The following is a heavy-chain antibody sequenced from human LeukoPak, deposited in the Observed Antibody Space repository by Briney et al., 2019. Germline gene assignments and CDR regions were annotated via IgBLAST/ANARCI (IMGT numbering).Heavy chain of an antibody. CDR2: ISYDGSNK. J-gene: IGHJ3*02. V-gene: IGHV3-30*03. Sequence: GGSLTLSCAASGFTVSNNYMRWVRQAPGKGLEWVAVISYDGSNKYYADSVKGRFTISRDNSKNTLYLQMNSLRAEDTAVYYCAREGDYYDSSGYYPNAFDIWGQGTMVTVSS. D-gene: IGHD3-22*01. CDR1: GFTVSNNY. CDR3: AREGDYYDSSGYYPNAFDI.